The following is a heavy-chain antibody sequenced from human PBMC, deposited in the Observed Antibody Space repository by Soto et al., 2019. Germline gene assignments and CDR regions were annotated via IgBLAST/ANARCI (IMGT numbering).Heavy chain of an antibody. J-gene: IGHJ3*02. CDR2: IYYSGST. CDR1: GGSISSGGYY. D-gene: IGHD4-17*01. Sequence: SETLSLTCTVSGGSISSGGYYWSWIRQHPGKGLEWIGYIYYSGSTYYNPSLKSRVTISVDTSKNQFSLKLSSVTAADTAVYYCARHAFYGDFDAFDIWGQGTMVTVSS. V-gene: IGHV4-31*03. CDR3: ARHAFYGDFDAFDI.